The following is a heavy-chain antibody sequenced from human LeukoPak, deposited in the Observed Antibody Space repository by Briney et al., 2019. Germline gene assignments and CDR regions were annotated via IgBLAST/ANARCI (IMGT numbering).Heavy chain of an antibody. CDR3: ARGLPSKYQLPRQKIHNWFDP. CDR2: INHSGST. J-gene: IGHJ5*02. D-gene: IGHD2-2*01. CDR1: GGSFSGYY. Sequence: PSETLSLTCVVYGGSFSGYYWSWIRQPPGKGLEWIGEINHSGSTNYNPSLKSRVTISVDTSKNQFSLKLSSVTAADTAVYYWARGLPSKYQLPRQKIHNWFDPWGQGTLVTVSS. V-gene: IGHV4-34*01.